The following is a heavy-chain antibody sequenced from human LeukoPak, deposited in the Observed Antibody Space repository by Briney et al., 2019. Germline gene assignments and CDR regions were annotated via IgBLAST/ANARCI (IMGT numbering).Heavy chain of an antibody. Sequence: SVKVSCKASGGTFSSYAISWVRQAPGQGLEWVGRIIPIFGTANYAQKFQGRVTITTDESTSTAYMELSSLRSEDTAVYYCARDPSPCSGSYYDDYWGQGTLVTVSS. D-gene: IGHD1-26*01. J-gene: IGHJ4*02. V-gene: IGHV1-69*05. CDR1: GGTFSSYA. CDR3: ARDPSPCSGSYYDDY. CDR2: IIPIFGTA.